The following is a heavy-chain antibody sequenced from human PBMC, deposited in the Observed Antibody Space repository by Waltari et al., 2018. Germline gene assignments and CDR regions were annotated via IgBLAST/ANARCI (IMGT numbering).Heavy chain of an antibody. CDR3: AKSPWNGPLDY. J-gene: IGHJ4*02. V-gene: IGHV1-2*02. Sequence: QEHLVQSGAEVKKPGASVKVSCKASGSPLTGNYIHWVRQAPGQGLEWMGWINPNSGGTNYAQKFQGRVTVTRDTSISTAYMEVSSLRSDDTAVYYCAKSPWNGPLDYWGQGTLVTVSS. D-gene: IGHD2-8*01. CDR1: GSPLTGNY. CDR2: INPNSGGT.